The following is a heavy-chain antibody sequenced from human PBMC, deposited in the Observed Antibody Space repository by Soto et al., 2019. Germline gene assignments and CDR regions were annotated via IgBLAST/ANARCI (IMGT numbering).Heavy chain of an antibody. CDR3: ARPGGSGTYYKLDH. D-gene: IGHD3-10*01. CDR2: IYPTNSET. V-gene: IGHV5-51*01. Sequence: PGESLKISCKGSGYAFITFWIGWVRQMPGKGLEWIGIIYPTNSETRYSPSFQGQVTMSVDKSTATAYMQWSSLKASDTGIYYCARPGGSGTYYKLDHWGQGTPVTVS. CDR1: GYAFITFW. J-gene: IGHJ4*02.